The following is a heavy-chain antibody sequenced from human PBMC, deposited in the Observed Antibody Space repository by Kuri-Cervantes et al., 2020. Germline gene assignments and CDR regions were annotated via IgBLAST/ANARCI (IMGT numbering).Heavy chain of an antibody. V-gene: IGHV3-30*03. D-gene: IGHD2-21*02. Sequence: GGSLRLSCAASGFTFSSYSMNWVRQAPGKGLEWVAVISYDGSNKYYADSVKGRFTISRDNSKNTLYLQMNSLRAEDTAVYYCARAYVDVTFDYWGRGTLVTVSS. J-gene: IGHJ4*02. CDR2: ISYDGSNK. CDR3: ARAYVDVTFDY. CDR1: GFTFSSYS.